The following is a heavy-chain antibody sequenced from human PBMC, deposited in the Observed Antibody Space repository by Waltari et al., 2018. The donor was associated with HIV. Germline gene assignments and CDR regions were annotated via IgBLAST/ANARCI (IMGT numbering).Heavy chain of an antibody. Sequence: QVQLQESGPGLVKPSATLSPTCTVPGGSISSYYWTWIRPPPGKGLEWIGYIYYSGSTNYNPSLKSRVTISVDTSKNQFSLKLSSVTAADTAVYYCARQDSSGYYFVYWGQGTLVTVSS. V-gene: IGHV4-59*08. CDR1: GGSISSYY. D-gene: IGHD3-22*01. CDR2: IYYSGST. CDR3: ARQDSSGYYFVY. J-gene: IGHJ4*02.